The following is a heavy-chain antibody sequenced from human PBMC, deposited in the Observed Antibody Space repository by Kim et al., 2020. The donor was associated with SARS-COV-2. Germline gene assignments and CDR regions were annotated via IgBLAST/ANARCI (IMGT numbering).Heavy chain of an antibody. V-gene: IGHV3-74*01. CDR3: ARGDWLLSLYYYYYGMDV. CDR2: INSDGSST. CDR1: GFTFSSYW. J-gene: IGHJ6*02. Sequence: GGSLRLSCAASGFTFSSYWMHWVRQAPGKGLVWVSRINSDGSSTSYADSVKGRFTISRDNAKNTLYLQMNSLRAEDTAVYYCARGDWLLSLYYYYYGMDVWGQGTPVTVSS. D-gene: IGHD3-9*01.